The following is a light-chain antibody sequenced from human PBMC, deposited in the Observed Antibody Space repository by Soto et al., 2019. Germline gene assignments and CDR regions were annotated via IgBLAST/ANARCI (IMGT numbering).Light chain of an antibody. CDR3: QQYQSDTWT. CDR2: DVS. J-gene: IGKJ1*01. V-gene: IGKV1-5*01. Sequence: DIHMTQSPSTVSASVGDRVIITCRASQNIERWQAWYQQKPGKAPQLLLYDVSSLQRGVPSRFSGSGSATEVILTISDLQPDDFATYYCQQYQSDTWTFGQGTKVEVK. CDR1: QNIERW.